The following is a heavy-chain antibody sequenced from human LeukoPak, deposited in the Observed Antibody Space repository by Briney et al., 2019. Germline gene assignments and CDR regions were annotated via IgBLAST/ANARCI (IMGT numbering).Heavy chain of an antibody. V-gene: IGHV3-66*02. J-gene: IGHJ4*02. Sequence: GGSLRLSCAASGFTVNSNYMSWVRQAPEKGLEWVSVMYSGGSTFYADSVKGRFTISRDNSKNTLYLQMNSLRAEDTAVYHCARDTVTTYLGYWGQGTLVTVSS. CDR2: MYSGGST. CDR1: GFTVNSNY. CDR3: ARDTVTTYLGY. D-gene: IGHD4-17*01.